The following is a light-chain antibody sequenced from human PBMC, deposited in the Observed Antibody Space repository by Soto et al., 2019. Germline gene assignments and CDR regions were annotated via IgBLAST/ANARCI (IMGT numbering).Light chain of an antibody. CDR3: QSYDSSLSGSNWV. J-gene: IGLJ3*02. Sequence: QSVLTQPPSVSGAPGQRVTISCTGSSSNIGAGYDVHWYQQLPGTAPKLLIYANTNRPSGVPDRFSGSKSGTSASLAITGLQAEDEADYYCQSYDSSLSGSNWVFGGGTKLPS. V-gene: IGLV1-40*01. CDR1: SSNIGAGYD. CDR2: ANT.